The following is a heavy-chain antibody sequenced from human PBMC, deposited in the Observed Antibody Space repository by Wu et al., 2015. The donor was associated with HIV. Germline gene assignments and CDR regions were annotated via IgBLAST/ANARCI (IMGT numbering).Heavy chain of an antibody. J-gene: IGHJ2*01. CDR2: VYYSGRT. CDR3: ARGSFPNWYFDL. V-gene: IGHV4-30-4*01. D-gene: IGHD2-15*01. Sequence: QVQLQESGPGLVRPSQTLSLTCIVSGDSISSGGYYWNWIRQSPGKGLEWIGYVYYSGRTDYNPSLRGRVSMTVDSSKNQFSLKMTSVTAADTAVYYCARGSFPNWYFDLWGRGTLVTVSS. CDR1: GDSISSGGYY.